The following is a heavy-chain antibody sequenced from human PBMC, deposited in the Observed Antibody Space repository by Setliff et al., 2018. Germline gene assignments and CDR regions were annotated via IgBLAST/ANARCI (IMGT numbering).Heavy chain of an antibody. J-gene: IGHJ6*02. CDR1: GYTFTGYY. CDR2: INPNSGGT. D-gene: IGHD3-16*01. V-gene: IGHV1-2*04. Sequence: ASVKVSCKASGYTFTGYYMHWVRQAPGQGLEWMGWINPNSGGTNYAQKFQGWVTMTRDTSISTAYMELSRLRSDDTAVYYCGRERAGGRGFTFGAIYYYYGMDVWGQGTTVTVSS. CDR3: GRERAGGRGFTFGAIYYYYGMDV.